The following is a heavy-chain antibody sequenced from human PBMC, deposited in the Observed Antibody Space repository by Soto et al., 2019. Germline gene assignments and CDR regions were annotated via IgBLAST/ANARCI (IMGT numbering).Heavy chain of an antibody. Sequence: ASVKVSCKVSGYTLTELSMHWVRQAPGKGLEWMGGFDPEDGETIYAQKFQGRVTMTEDTSTDTAYMELSSLRSEDTAVYYCARDYYKYYDSSGYYRSPAYWGQGTLVIVSS. CDR3: ARDYYKYYDSSGYYRSPAY. CDR2: FDPEDGET. D-gene: IGHD3-22*01. CDR1: GYTLTELS. J-gene: IGHJ4*02. V-gene: IGHV1-24*01.